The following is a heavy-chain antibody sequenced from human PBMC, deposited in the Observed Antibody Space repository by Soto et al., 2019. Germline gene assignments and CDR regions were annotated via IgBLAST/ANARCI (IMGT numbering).Heavy chain of an antibody. CDR3: ARGNALDV. Sequence: QGQLQQSGPGLVKPSQTLSLTCAISGDSVSSDITSWNWIRQYPSRGLEWLGRTYYRSKWFHDYAVSVKSRITINPDTSKNQLSLELNSMTPEDTAVYYCARGNALDVWGQGTVVTVSS. J-gene: IGHJ3*01. CDR2: TYYRSKWFH. D-gene: IGHD3-10*01. V-gene: IGHV6-1*01. CDR1: GDSVSSDITS.